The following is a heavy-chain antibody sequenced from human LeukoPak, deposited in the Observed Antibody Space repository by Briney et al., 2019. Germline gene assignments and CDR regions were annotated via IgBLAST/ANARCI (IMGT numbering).Heavy chain of an antibody. J-gene: IGHJ4*02. CDR1: GGAISTYY. CDR3: ARVGVGCFDQ. Sequence: SETLSLTCTVSGGAISTYYWSWIRQPPGKGLEWIGYIYYSGNINYNPSLKSRVTMSVDTSKNQFSLKLSSVTAADTAVYYCARVGVGCFDQWGQGTLVTVSS. V-gene: IGHV4-59*01. CDR2: IYYSGNI. D-gene: IGHD3-10*01.